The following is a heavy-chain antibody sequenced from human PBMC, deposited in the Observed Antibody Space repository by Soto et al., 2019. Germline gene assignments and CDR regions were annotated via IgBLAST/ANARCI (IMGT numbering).Heavy chain of an antibody. V-gene: IGHV4-34*01. CDR2: INHSGST. CDR1: GGSFSGYY. Sequence: SETLSLTCAVYGGSFSGYYWSWIRQPPGKGLEWIGEINHSGSTNYNPSLKSRVTISVDTSKNQFSLKLSSVTAADTAVYYCARGLHGVSASSWYKFWGQGTLVTVSS. J-gene: IGHJ4*02. D-gene: IGHD6-13*01. CDR3: ARGLHGVSASSWYKF.